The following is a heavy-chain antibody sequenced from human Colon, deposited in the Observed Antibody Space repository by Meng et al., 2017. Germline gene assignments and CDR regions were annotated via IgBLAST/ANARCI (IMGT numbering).Heavy chain of an antibody. D-gene: IGHD5-18*01. CDR2: IYHSGNT. V-gene: IGHV4-4*02. J-gene: IGHJ4*02. Sequence: QVQLQESGPGLVKPSGTLSLTCAVSGGSLSNSNWWSWVRQSTGKGLEWIGEIYHSGNTNYNPSLKSRVTISVDKSKNQFSLKVSSVTAADTAVYYCASRGFSYGYVSFWGQGTLVTVSS. CDR1: GGSLSNSNW. CDR3: ASRGFSYGYVSF.